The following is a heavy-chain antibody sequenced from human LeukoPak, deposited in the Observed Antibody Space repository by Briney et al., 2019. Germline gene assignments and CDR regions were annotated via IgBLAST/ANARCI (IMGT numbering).Heavy chain of an antibody. D-gene: IGHD3-3*01. CDR2: ITAYNGNT. Sequence: ASVKVSCKASGYTFTSYGISWVRQAPGQGLEWMGWITAYNGNTNSAQKLQSRVTMTTATSTSTAYMELRSLRSDETAVYYCARPAYDFWSGYPPRAYYYYYMDVWGKGTTVTVSS. CDR3: ARPAYDFWSGYPPRAYYYYYMDV. CDR1: GYTFTSYG. J-gene: IGHJ6*03. V-gene: IGHV1-18*01.